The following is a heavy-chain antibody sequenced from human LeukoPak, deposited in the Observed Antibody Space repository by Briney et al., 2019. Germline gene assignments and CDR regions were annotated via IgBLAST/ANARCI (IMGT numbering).Heavy chain of an antibody. J-gene: IGHJ5*02. CDR3: AREHRYCSSTSCPNWFDP. CDR2: IYYSGST. Sequence: SETLSLTRAVYGGSFSGYYWSWIRQPPGKGLEWIGYIYYSGSTNYNPSLKSRVTISVDTSKNQFSLKLSSVTAADTAVYYCAREHRYCSSTSCPNWFDPWGQGTLVTVSS. CDR1: GGSFSGYY. D-gene: IGHD2-2*01. V-gene: IGHV4-59*13.